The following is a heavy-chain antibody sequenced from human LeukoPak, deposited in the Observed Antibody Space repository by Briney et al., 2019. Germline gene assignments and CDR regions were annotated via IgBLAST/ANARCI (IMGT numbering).Heavy chain of an antibody. V-gene: IGHV3-64*01. Sequence: PGGSLRLSCAASGFTISSYAMHWVRQAPGKGLEYVSPTSSNGDNTYYTNSVKGRFTISRDNSKNTLYLQMGSLRAEDMAVYYCASEGAYSSSWPPRDYYYYGMDVWGQGTTVTVSS. J-gene: IGHJ6*02. CDR3: ASEGAYSSSWPPRDYYYYGMDV. CDR2: TSSNGDNT. CDR1: GFTISSYA. D-gene: IGHD6-13*01.